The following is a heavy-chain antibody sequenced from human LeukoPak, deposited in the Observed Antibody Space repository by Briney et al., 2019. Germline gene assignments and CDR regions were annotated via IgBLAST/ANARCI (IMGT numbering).Heavy chain of an antibody. Sequence: GGSLRLPCAASGFTFSSYAMHWVRQAPGKGLEYVSAISSNGGSTYYANSVKGRFTISRDNSKNTLYLQMGSLRAEDMAVYYCARRRDYYYMDVWGKGTTVTVSS. CDR1: GFTFSSYA. V-gene: IGHV3-64*01. J-gene: IGHJ6*03. CDR2: ISSNGGST. CDR3: ARRRDYYYMDV.